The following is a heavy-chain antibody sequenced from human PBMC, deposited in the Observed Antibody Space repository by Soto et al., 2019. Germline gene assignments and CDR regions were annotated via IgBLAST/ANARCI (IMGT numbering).Heavy chain of an antibody. CDR2: IYYSGST. J-gene: IGHJ4*02. Sequence: SETLSLTCTVSGGSISSSSYYWGWIRQPPGKGLEWIGSIYYSGSTYYNPSLKSRVTISVGTSKNQFSLKLSSVTAADTAVYYCARLSDFRPPPDYWGQGPLVTVSS. V-gene: IGHV4-39*01. CDR1: GGSISSSSYY. CDR3: ARLSDFRPPPDY.